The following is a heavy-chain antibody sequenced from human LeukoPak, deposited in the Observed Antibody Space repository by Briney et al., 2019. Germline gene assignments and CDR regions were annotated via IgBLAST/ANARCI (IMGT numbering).Heavy chain of an antibody. J-gene: IGHJ6*02. CDR2: MNPNSGNT. Sequence: ASLKVSCKASGYTFTSYDINWVRQATGQGLEWVGWMNPNSGNTGYAQKFQGRVTMTRNTSISTAYMELSSLRSEDTAVYYCARSYDIVVVPAARYYYYYGMDVWGQGTTVTVSS. CDR1: GYTFTSYD. CDR3: ARSYDIVVVPAARYYYYYGMDV. V-gene: IGHV1-8*01. D-gene: IGHD2-2*01.